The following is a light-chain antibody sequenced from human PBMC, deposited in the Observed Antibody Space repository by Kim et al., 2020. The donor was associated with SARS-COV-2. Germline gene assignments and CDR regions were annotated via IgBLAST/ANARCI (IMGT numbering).Light chain of an antibody. CDR3: QQYNNWLPYT. CDR1: QSVSSN. Sequence: EIVMTQSPATLSVSPGERATLSGRASQSVSSNLAWYQQKPGQAPRLLIYGASTRATGIPARFSGSGSGTEFTLTISSLQSEDFAVYYCQQYNNWLPYTFGKEKKLEI. CDR2: GAS. J-gene: IGKJ2*01. V-gene: IGKV3-15*01.